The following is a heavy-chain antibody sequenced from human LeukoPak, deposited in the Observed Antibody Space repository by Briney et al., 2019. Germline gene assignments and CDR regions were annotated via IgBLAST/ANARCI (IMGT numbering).Heavy chain of an antibody. D-gene: IGHD2-15*01. J-gene: IGHJ4*02. V-gene: IGHV3-30*03. CDR2: TSYDGSNK. CDR1: GFTLSSYG. Sequence: PGGSLTLSCAVSGFTLSSYGMHWVRQAPGKGLEWVAVTSYDGSNKYYADSVKGRFTISRDNSKNTLYLQMDSLRAEDTAVYYCARRAGGSCYSQWGQGTLSPSPQ. CDR3: ARRAGGSCYSQ.